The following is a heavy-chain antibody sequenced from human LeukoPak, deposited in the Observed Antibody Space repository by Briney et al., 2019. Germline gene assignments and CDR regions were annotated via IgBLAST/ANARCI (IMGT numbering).Heavy chain of an antibody. D-gene: IGHD6-13*01. CDR3: ARDLSRKAAAGTGYFDY. CDR1: GGTFSSYA. Sequence: GASVKVSCKASGGTFSSYAISWVRQAPGQGLEWMGGIIPIFGTANYAQKFQGRVTITADESTSTAYMELSSLRSEDTAVYYCARDLSRKAAAGTGYFDYWGQGTLVTVSS. CDR2: IIPIFGTA. J-gene: IGHJ4*02. V-gene: IGHV1-69*13.